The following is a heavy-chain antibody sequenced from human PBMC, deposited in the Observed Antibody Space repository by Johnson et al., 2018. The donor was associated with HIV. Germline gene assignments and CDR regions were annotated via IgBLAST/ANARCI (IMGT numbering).Heavy chain of an antibody. CDR2: ISSSGSTK. CDR3: TTFPGGGYYDSSGYYRHDAFDI. D-gene: IGHD3-22*01. Sequence: VQVVESGGGLVKPGGSLRLSCAASGFTFSDYYMSWIRQASGKGLEWVSYISSSGSTKYYADSVRGRFTISRDNAKNQLYLQLHSLKTEDTAVYYCTTFPGGGYYDSSGYYRHDAFDIWGQGTMVTVSS. V-gene: IGHV3-11*01. CDR1: GFTFSDYY. J-gene: IGHJ3*02.